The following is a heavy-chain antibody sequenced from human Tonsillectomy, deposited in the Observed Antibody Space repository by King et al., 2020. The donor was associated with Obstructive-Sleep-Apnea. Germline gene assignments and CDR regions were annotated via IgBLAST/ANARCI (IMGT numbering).Heavy chain of an antibody. CDR3: ARRHFQLPTYYYYYGLDV. Sequence: LQLQESGPGLVKPSETLSLTCTVSGDSISSTNYHWGWTRQPPGKGLEWIGSMFYSGSTDYNPSLKSRVSISADTSKNQFSLRLSSVTAADTAVYYCARRHFQLPTYYYYYGLDVWGQGTTVTVSS. D-gene: IGHD2-2*01. J-gene: IGHJ6*02. CDR2: MFYSGST. CDR1: GDSISSTNYH. V-gene: IGHV4-39*07.